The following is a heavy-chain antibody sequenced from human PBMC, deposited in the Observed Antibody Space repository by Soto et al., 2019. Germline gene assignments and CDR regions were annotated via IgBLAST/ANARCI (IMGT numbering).Heavy chain of an antibody. J-gene: IGHJ4*02. Sequence: ASVKVSCKASGYTFTGYYMHWVRQAPGQGLEWMGWINPNSGGTNYAQKFQGWVTMTRDTSISTAYMELSRLRSDDTAVYYCARAGFGYGSGSFADYWGQGTLVTVSS. CDR1: GYTFTGYY. V-gene: IGHV1-2*04. D-gene: IGHD3-10*01. CDR3: ARAGFGYGSGSFADY. CDR2: INPNSGGT.